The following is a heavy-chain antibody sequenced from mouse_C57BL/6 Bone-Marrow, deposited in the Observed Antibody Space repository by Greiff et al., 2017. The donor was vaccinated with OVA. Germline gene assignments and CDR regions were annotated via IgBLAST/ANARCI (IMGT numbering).Heavy chain of an antibody. CDR3: AINYNGAMDY. CDR2: IYPGGGYT. J-gene: IGHJ4*01. CDR1: GYTFTNYW. Sequence: VQLQESGAELVRPGTSVKMSCKASGYTFTNYWIGWAKQRPGHGLEWIGDIYPGGGYTNYNEKFKGKATLTADKSSSTAYMQFSSLTSDDSDIYYCAINYNGAMDYWGQGTSVTVPA. V-gene: IGHV1-63*01. D-gene: IGHD1-3*01.